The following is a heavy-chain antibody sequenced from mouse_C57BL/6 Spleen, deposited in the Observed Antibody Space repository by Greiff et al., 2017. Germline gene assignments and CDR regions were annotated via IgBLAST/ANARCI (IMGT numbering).Heavy chain of an antibody. CDR2: IDPENGDT. CDR1: GFNIKDDY. CDR3: TSNWDLYAMDY. Sequence: EVQLVESGAELVRPGASVKLSCTASGFNIKDDYMHWVKQRPEQGLEWIGWIDPENGDTEYASKFQGKATITADTSSNTAYLQLSSLTSEDTAVYYCTSNWDLYAMDYWGQGTSVTVSS. D-gene: IGHD4-1*01. J-gene: IGHJ4*01. V-gene: IGHV14-4*01.